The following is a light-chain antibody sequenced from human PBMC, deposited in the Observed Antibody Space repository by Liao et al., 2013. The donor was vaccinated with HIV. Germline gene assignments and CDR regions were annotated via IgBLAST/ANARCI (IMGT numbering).Light chain of an antibody. CDR2: QDS. CDR3: YSAADNNLV. Sequence: SYELTQTPSVSVSPGQTASITCSGDKLGDKYVCWYQQKPGQSPVLVIYQDSKRPSGIPERFSGSSSGTTVTLTISGAQVEDEADYYCYSAADNNLVFGGGTKLTVL. J-gene: IGLJ3*02. CDR1: KLGDKY. V-gene: IGLV3-1*01.